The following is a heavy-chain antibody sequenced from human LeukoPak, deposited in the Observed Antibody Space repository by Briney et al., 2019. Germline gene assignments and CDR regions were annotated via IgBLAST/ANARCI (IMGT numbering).Heavy chain of an antibody. CDR1: GFTFSSYW. J-gene: IGHJ6*02. Sequence: GGSLRLSCAASGFTFSSYWMNWARQAPGKGLEWVASINHNGNVNYYVDSVKGRFTISTDNAKNSLYLQMSNLRAEDTAVYFCARGGGLDVWGQGATVTVSS. V-gene: IGHV3-7*03. CDR2: INHNGNVN. D-gene: IGHD3-16*01. CDR3: ARGGGLDV.